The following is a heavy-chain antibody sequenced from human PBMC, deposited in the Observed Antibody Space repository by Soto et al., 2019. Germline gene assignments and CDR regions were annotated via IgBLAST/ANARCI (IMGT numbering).Heavy chain of an antibody. J-gene: IGHJ3*02. CDR1: GFTFSSYS. D-gene: IGHD4-17*01. V-gene: IGHV3-21*01. CDR2: ISSSSSYI. Sequence: GGSLRLSCAASGFTFSSYSMNWVRQAPGKGLEWVSSISSSSSYIYYADSVKGRFTISRDNAKNSLYLQMNSLRAEDTAVYYCARAGFMGVTTFPDAFDIWGQGTMVTVSS. CDR3: ARAGFMGVTTFPDAFDI.